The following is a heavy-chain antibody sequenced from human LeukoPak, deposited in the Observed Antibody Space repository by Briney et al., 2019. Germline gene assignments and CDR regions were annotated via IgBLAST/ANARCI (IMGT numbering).Heavy chain of an antibody. CDR2: NSEGSST. V-gene: IGHV3-74*01. Sequence: GGSLRLSCAASGFTFSSYWMHWVRQIPGKGLVWVSRNSEGSSTSDADSVKGRFTISRDNAKNSLFLQMNSLRAEDTAVYYCARRIIGATYGMDVWGQGTTVTVSS. CDR1: GFTFSSYW. J-gene: IGHJ6*02. D-gene: IGHD1-26*01. CDR3: ARRIIGATYGMDV.